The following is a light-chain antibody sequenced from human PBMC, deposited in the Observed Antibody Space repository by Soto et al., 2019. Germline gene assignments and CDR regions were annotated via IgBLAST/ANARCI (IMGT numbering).Light chain of an antibody. J-gene: IGKJ1*01. CDR2: GVS. CDR3: QQYGSSPWT. CDR1: QRVSSSY. V-gene: IGKV3-20*01. Sequence: EIVLTQSPGTLSLSPGERATLSCRASQRVSSSYLAWYQQKPGQAPRLLIYGVSRRATGIPDRFSGSGSGKDFTLTISRLEPEDFAVYYCQQYGSSPWTFGQGTKVEIK.